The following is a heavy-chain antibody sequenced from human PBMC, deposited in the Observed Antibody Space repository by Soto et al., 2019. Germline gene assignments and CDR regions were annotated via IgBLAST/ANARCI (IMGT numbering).Heavy chain of an antibody. CDR3: ARVVRDGYYYYYYGMDV. J-gene: IGHJ6*02. CDR1: GDSGSNNRAS. CDR2: TYYRSKWYN. V-gene: IGHV6-1*01. D-gene: IGHD3-10*01. Sequence: SQTRSLTCAISGDSGSNNRASWNWIRQSPSRGLEWLGRTYYRSKWYNDYAVSVKSRITINPDTSKNQFSLQLNSVTPEDTAVYYCARVVRDGYYYYYYGMDVWGQGTTVTVSS.